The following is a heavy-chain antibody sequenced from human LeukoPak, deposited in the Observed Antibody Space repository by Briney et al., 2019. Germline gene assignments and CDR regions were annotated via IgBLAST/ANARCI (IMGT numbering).Heavy chain of an antibody. CDR2: IIPILGIA. Sequence: SVKVSCKASGGTFSSYTISWVRQAPGQGLEWMGRIIPILGIANYAQKFQSRVAITADKSTSTAYMELSSLRSEDTAVYYCARALIVGATIGAFQHWGQGTLVTVSS. CDR1: GGTFSSYT. D-gene: IGHD1-26*01. CDR3: ARALIVGATIGAFQH. V-gene: IGHV1-69*02. J-gene: IGHJ1*01.